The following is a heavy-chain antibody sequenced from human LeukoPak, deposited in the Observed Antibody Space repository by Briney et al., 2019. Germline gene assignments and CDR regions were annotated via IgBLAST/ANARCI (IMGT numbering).Heavy chain of an antibody. D-gene: IGHD1-26*01. V-gene: IGHV3-21*01. Sequence: GSLRLSCAASGFTFSSYNMNWVRQALGKGLEWVSSISSSSSYIYYADSVKGRFTISRDNAKNSLYLQMISLRAEDTAVYYCARDLSVGAKPDLGFDYWGQGTLVTVSS. CDR1: GFTFSSYN. CDR2: ISSSSSYI. J-gene: IGHJ4*02. CDR3: ARDLSVGAKPDLGFDY.